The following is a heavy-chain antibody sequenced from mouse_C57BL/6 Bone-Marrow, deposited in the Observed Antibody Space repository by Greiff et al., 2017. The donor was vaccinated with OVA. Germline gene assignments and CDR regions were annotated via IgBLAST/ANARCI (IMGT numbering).Heavy chain of an antibody. CDR1: GFTFSDYG. CDR3: ARTYDGSSWFAY. Sequence: DVKLVESGGGLVQPGGSLKLSCAASGFTFSDYGMAWVRQAPRKGPEWVAFISNLAYSIYYADTVTGRFTISRENAKNTLYLEMSSLRSEDTAMYYCARTYDGSSWFAYWGQGTLVTVSA. CDR2: ISNLAYSI. D-gene: IGHD2-3*01. V-gene: IGHV5-15*01. J-gene: IGHJ3*01.